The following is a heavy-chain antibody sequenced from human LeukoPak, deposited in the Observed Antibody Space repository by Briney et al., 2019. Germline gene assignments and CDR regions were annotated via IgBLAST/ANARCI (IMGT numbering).Heavy chain of an antibody. Sequence: GGSLSLSCAASGFIFSNYAMSWVRQAPGKGLECVSIISGTSDSTYYADSVKGRFTISRDNSKNTLYLQMNSLRAEDTAVYYCAKDLKLGYCSSTSCYTALDYWGQGTLVTVSS. CDR3: AKDLKLGYCSSTSCYTALDY. D-gene: IGHD2-2*02. V-gene: IGHV3-23*01. J-gene: IGHJ4*02. CDR1: GFIFSNYA. CDR2: ISGTSDST.